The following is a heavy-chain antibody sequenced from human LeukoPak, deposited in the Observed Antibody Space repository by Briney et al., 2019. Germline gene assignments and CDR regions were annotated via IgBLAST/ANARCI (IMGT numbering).Heavy chain of an antibody. D-gene: IGHD3-10*01. CDR2: IFPGDSET. CDR1: GYSLTSYW. J-gene: IGHJ4*02. V-gene: IGHV5-51*01. CDR3: ARHGSGSYGALDDY. Sequence: GESLKISCKASGYSLTSYWIGWVRQMPGKGLEWMGIIFPGDSETTYSPSFQGQVTISADMSITTAYLQWSSLKASDTAMYYCARHGSGSYGALDDYWGQGTLVTVSS.